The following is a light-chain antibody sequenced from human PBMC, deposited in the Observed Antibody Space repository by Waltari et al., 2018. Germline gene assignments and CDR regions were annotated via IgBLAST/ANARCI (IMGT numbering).Light chain of an antibody. CDR3: QQYNTYST. CDR2: KAS. Sequence: DIQMTQSPSTLSASVGDRVTITCRASQSISTYLAWYQQKPGTAPHLLIYKASNLARGVSSRFSGSGSGTEFTLTISSLQPDDLATYYCQQYNTYSTFGQGTKLGIK. V-gene: IGKV1-5*03. CDR1: QSISTY. J-gene: IGKJ2*01.